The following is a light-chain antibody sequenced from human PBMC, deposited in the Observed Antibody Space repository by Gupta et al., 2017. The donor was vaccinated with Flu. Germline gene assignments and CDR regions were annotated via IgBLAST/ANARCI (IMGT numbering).Light chain of an antibody. V-gene: IGLV8-61*01. CDR1: SGSVASYDY. Sequence: QTVVTQDPSLSVSPGVAVTLTCGLSSGSVASYDYPTWYQQNAAQPPRILMYNTNIRSSGVPDRVSGSILAGTDATNTTGAEPEDDAEDYCGQSKGYGIVLFGGGTKLTVL. J-gene: IGLJ3*02. CDR2: NTN. CDR3: GQSKGYGIVL.